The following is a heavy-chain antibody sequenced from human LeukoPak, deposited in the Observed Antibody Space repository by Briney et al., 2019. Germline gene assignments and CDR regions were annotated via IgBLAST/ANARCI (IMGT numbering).Heavy chain of an antibody. CDR2: IYSSGST. D-gene: IGHD2-21*02. J-gene: IGHJ4*02. CDR1: GGSISGYY. CDR3: AREHPTAIAADY. V-gene: IGHV4-4*07. Sequence: SETLSLTCTVSGGSISGYYWSWVRQSAGKGLESIGRIYSSGSTNYNPSLKSRVTMSVDTSKNQFSLKLSSVIAADTAVYYCAREHPTAIAADYWGQGTLVTVSS.